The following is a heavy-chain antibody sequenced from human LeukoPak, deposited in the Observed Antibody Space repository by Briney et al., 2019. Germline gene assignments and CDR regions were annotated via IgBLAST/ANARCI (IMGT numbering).Heavy chain of an antibody. CDR2: ISSSSSYI. D-gene: IGHD1-26*01. J-gene: IGHJ3*02. V-gene: IGHV3-21*01. Sequence: GGSLRLSCAASGFTFSGYSMNWVRQAPGKGLEWVSSISSSSSYIYYADSVKGRFTISRDNAKNSLYLQMNSLRAEDTAVYYCARDREYSGSYPASFDIWGQGTMVTVSS. CDR3: ARDREYSGSYPASFDI. CDR1: GFTFSGYS.